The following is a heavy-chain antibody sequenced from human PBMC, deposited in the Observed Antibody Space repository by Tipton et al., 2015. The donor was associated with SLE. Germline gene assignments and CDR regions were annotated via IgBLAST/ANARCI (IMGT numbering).Heavy chain of an antibody. D-gene: IGHD6-13*01. CDR2: IKEGGSEQ. CDR1: GFTFSTYW. V-gene: IGHV3-7*03. J-gene: IGHJ4*02. Sequence: SLRLSCTASGFTFSTYWMSWVRQAPGKGLEWVANIKEGGSEQYYVNSVKGRFTISRDNSKNTLYLQMNSLRADDTAVYYCAKTKFLASSGRNYFDYWGLGTLVTVSS. CDR3: AKTKFLASSGRNYFDY.